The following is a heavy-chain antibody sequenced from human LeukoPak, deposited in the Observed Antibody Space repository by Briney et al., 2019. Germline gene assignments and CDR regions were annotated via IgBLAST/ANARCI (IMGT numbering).Heavy chain of an antibody. CDR1: GYTFTNYV. V-gene: IGHV1-18*01. CDR2: ISADNGNT. Sequence: ASVKVSCKASGYTFTNYVISWVRQAPGQGLEWMGWISADNGNTNYAQKLQGRVTMTTDTSTSTAYMELRSLRSDDTAVYYCARDSHDSSGYYRNFDYWGQGTLVTVSS. J-gene: IGHJ4*02. CDR3: ARDSHDSSGYYRNFDY. D-gene: IGHD3-22*01.